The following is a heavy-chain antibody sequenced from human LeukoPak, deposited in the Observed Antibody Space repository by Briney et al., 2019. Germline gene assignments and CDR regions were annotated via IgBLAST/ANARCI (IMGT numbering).Heavy chain of an antibody. CDR1: GYTFTSYD. CDR2: MNPNSGNT. V-gene: IGHV1-8*01. CDR3: ARYRYGSGSYLNWFDP. D-gene: IGHD3-10*01. J-gene: IGHJ5*02. Sequence: ASVKVSCKASGYTFTSYDINWMRQATGQGLEWMGWMNPNSGNTGYAQKFQGKVTMTRNTSISTAYMELSSLRSEDTAVYYCARYRYGSGSYLNWFDPWGQGTLVTVSS.